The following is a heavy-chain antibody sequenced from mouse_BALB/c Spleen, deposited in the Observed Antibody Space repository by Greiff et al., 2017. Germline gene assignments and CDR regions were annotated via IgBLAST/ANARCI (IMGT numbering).Heavy chain of an antibody. CDR3: ARPHVTTATFDY. V-gene: IGHV1-14*01. J-gene: IGHJ2*01. CDR1: GYTFTSYV. Sequence: EVKLMESGPELVKPGASVKMSCKASGYTFTSYVMHWVKQKPGQGLEWIGYINPYNDGTKYNEKFKGKATLTSDKSSSTAYMELSSLTSEDSAVYYCARPHVTTATFDYWGQGTTLTVSS. D-gene: IGHD1-2*01. CDR2: INPYNDGT.